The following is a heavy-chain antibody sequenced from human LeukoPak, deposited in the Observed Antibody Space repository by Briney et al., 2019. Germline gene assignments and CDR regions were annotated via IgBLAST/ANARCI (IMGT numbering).Heavy chain of an antibody. J-gene: IGHJ4*02. Sequence: SETLSLTCTVSGGSISSYYWSWIRQPAGKGLEWIGRIYTSGSTNYNPSLKSRVTMSVDTSKNQFSLKLSSVTAADTAVYYCARDRARGPYYYDSSGPIDYWGQGTLVTVSS. D-gene: IGHD3-22*01. CDR2: IYTSGST. V-gene: IGHV4-4*07. CDR3: ARDRARGPYYYDSSGPIDY. CDR1: GGSISSYY.